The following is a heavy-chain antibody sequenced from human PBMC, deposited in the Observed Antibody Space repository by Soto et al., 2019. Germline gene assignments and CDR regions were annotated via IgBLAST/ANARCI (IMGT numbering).Heavy chain of an antibody. D-gene: IGHD6-13*01. CDR2: VSYSGNDK. CDR3: AKDGDEAAAGYYFDY. V-gene: IGHV3-30*18. CDR1: GFTFRSYG. J-gene: IGHJ4*02. Sequence: QVQLVESGGGVVQPGRSLRLSCVASGFTFRSYGMHWVRQAPGKGLEWVAVVSYSGNDKKFADSVKGRFTISRDNSKDPLYLRMNNLSPEGTAIYYCAKDGDEAAAGYYFDYWGQGTLVTVSS.